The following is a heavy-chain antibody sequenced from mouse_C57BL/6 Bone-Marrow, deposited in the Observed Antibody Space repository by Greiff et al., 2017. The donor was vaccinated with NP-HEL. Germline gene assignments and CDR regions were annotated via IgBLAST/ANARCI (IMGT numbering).Heavy chain of an antibody. CDR1: GFTFSDYG. Sequence: EVKLMESGGGLVKPGGSLKLSCAASGFTFSDYGMHWVRQAPEKGLEWVAYISSGSSTIYYADTVKGRFTSSRDNAKNTLFLQMTSLRSEDTAMYYCARGSTMVTTLDYWGQGTTLTVSS. V-gene: IGHV5-17*01. CDR3: ARGSTMVTTLDY. J-gene: IGHJ2*01. D-gene: IGHD2-2*01. CDR2: ISSGSSTI.